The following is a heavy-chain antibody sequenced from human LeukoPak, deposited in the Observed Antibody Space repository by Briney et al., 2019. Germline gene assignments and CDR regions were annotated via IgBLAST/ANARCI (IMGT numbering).Heavy chain of an antibody. CDR2: IYYSGSA. J-gene: IGHJ4*02. CDR3: ARETRYYYDSSGYYYPYYFDY. D-gene: IGHD3-22*01. Sequence: NPSETLSLTCTVSGCSISSGDYYWSWIRQPPGKGLEWIGYIYYSGSAYYNPSLKSRVTISVDTSKNQFSLKLSSVTAADTAVYYCARETRYYYDSSGYYYPYYFDYWGQGTLVTVSS. V-gene: IGHV4-30-4*01. CDR1: GCSISSGDYY.